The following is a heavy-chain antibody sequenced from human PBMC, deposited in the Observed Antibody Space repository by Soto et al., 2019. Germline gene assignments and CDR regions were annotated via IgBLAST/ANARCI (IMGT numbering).Heavy chain of an antibody. V-gene: IGHV3-66*01. CDR3: AREPRYSRGGSCSITGDAYDI. D-gene: IGHD2-15*01. CDR2: ISNRGDT. J-gene: IGHJ3*02. CDR1: GFIVSDTY. Sequence: EVQLVESGGGLVQPGGSLRLSCTASGFIVSDTYVNWVRQAPGKGLEWVSVISNRGDTHYADSVRGRFSLSRDISDNTLHLQLNNLRVEDTAVYYCAREPRYSRGGSCSITGDAYDIWGQGTMVTVSS.